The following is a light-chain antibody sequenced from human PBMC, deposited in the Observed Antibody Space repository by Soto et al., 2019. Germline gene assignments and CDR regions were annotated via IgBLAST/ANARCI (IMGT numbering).Light chain of an antibody. Sequence: IHMTQSPSTLSASVGDRVIITCRASQSISSWLAWYQQKPGKAPKLLIYDASSLESGVPSRFSGSGSGTEFTLTISSLQFDDSAVYYCQQYNNWWTFGQGTKVDNK. J-gene: IGKJ1*01. CDR1: QSISSW. CDR2: DAS. V-gene: IGKV1-5*01. CDR3: QQYNNWWT.